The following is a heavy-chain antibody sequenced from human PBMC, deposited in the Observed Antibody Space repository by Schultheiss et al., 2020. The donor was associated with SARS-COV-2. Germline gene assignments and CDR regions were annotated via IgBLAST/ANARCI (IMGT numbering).Heavy chain of an antibody. D-gene: IGHD1-26*01. Sequence: GGSLRLSCAASGFTFSSYAMHWVRQAPGKGLEWVSAISGSGGSTYYADSVKGRFTISRDNAKNSLYLQMNSLRAEDTAVYYCARPGGGSYYYYGMDVWGQGTTVTVSS. J-gene: IGHJ6*02. CDR3: ARPGGGSYYYYGMDV. CDR1: GFTFSSYA. V-gene: IGHV3-23*01. CDR2: ISGSGGST.